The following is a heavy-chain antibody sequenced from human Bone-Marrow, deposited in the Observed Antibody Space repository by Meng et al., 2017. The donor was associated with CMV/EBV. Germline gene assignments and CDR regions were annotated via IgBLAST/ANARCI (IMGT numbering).Heavy chain of an antibody. Sequence: GGSLRLSCAASGFIFSSYWTSWVRQAPGKGLEWVANIKQDGTEKYYVDSVKGRFTIYRDNTKNSLYLQMNSLRAEDTAVYYCARDPVVSGDYYFDYWGQGKLVTVSS. CDR2: IKQDGTEK. J-gene: IGHJ4*02. V-gene: IGHV3-7*01. CDR3: ARDPVVSGDYYFDY. D-gene: IGHD2-15*01. CDR1: GFIFSSYW.